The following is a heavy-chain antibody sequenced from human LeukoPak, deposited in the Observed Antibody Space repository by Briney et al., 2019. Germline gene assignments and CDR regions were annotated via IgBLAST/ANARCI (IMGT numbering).Heavy chain of an antibody. CDR1: GFTLSSSW. CDR3: ARDLSFSPDH. CDR2: VSPDGNLT. J-gene: IGHJ4*02. V-gene: IGHV3-74*01. Sequence: GGSLRLSCAGSGFTLSSSWMHWVRHAPGKGPVWVAHVSPDGNLTNYADSVKGRFIISRDNAKNTLFLQMNSLRAEDTAVYYCARDLSFSPDHWGQGTLVTVSS.